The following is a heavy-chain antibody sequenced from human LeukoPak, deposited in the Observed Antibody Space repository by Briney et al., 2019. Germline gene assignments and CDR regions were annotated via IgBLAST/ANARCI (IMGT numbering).Heavy chain of an antibody. CDR2: ISSSSSYI. Sequence: GGSLRLSCEASGFTFSSSNMNWVRQAPGRGLEWVSSISSSSSYIYYADSVKGRFTISRDNAKNSLFLQMNSLRVEDTAVYYCAKGARWDCSSTSCYPDYWGQGTLVTVSS. V-gene: IGHV3-21*01. CDR1: GFTFSSSN. D-gene: IGHD2-2*01. J-gene: IGHJ4*02. CDR3: AKGARWDCSSTSCYPDY.